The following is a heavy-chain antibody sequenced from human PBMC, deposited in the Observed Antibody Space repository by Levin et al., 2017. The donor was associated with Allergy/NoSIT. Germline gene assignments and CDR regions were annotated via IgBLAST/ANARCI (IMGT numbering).Heavy chain of an antibody. V-gene: IGHV3-33*01. D-gene: IGHD4-23*01. CDR1: GFTFSSYG. J-gene: IGHJ4*02. CDR3: AREGDYGGLYYFDY. Sequence: PGGSLRLSCAASGFTFSSYGMHWVRQAPGKGLEWVAVIWYDGSNKYYADSVKGRFTISRDNSKNTLYLQMNSLRAEDTAVYYCAREGDYGGLYYFDYWGQGTLVTVSS. CDR2: IWYDGSNK.